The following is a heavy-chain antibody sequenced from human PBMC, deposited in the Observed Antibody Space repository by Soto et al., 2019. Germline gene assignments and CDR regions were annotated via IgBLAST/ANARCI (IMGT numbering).Heavy chain of an antibody. D-gene: IGHD6-19*01. V-gene: IGHV1-69*12. Sequence: QVQLVQSGAEVKKPGSSVKVSCKAYGGTFSSYAISWVRQAPGQGLEWMGGIIPIFGTANYAQKFQGRVTITADESTSTAYMELSSLRSEDTAVYYCAREEQWLADPRSYYFDYWGQGTLVTVSS. CDR3: AREEQWLADPRSYYFDY. CDR1: GGTFSSYA. CDR2: IIPIFGTA. J-gene: IGHJ4*02.